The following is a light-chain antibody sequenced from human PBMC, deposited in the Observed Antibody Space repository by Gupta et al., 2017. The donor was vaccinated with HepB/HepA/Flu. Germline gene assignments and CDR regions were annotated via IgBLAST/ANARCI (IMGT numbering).Light chain of an antibody. CDR3: ATWDNSPWSGV. CDR1: SSNIGSNT. Sequence: SVLTQQPPESGTPGQRVCVTSSGSSSNIGSNTVNWYRQLPGTAPKLLIYNNNQRPSGVPDRFSGSKSGTAASLAISGLQSEDEADYYCATWDNSPWSGVFGGGTKLTVL. V-gene: IGLV1-44*01. CDR2: NNN. J-gene: IGLJ2*01.